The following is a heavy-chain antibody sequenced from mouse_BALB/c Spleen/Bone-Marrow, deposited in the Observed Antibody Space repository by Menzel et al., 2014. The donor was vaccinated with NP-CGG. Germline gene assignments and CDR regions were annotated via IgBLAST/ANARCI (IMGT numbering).Heavy chain of an antibody. CDR1: GFSLXSYG. D-gene: IGHD1-1*01. V-gene: IGHV2-9*02. CDR2: IWAGGST. CDR3: ARDYYGSLYAMDY. J-gene: IGHJ4*01. Sequence: VKLMESGPGLVAPSQSLSITCTVSGFSLXSYGVHWVRQPPGKGLEWLGVIWAGGSTNYNSALMSRLSISKDNSKSQVFLKMNSLQTDDTAMYYCARDYYGSLYAMDYWGQGTSVTVSS.